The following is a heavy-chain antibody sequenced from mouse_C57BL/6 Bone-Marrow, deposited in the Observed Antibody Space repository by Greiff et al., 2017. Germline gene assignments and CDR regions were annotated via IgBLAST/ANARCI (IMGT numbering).Heavy chain of an antibody. D-gene: IGHD1-1*01. Sequence: QVQLKESGPGLVQPSQSLSITCTVSGFSLTSYGVHWVRQSPGKGLEWLGVIWSGGSTDYNAAFISRLGISKDNSKSQVFFKMNSLQADDTAIYYCARKGYGSSCWYFDVWGTGTTVTVSS. J-gene: IGHJ1*03. CDR2: IWSGGST. V-gene: IGHV2-2*01. CDR3: ARKGYGSSCWYFDV. CDR1: GFSLTSYG.